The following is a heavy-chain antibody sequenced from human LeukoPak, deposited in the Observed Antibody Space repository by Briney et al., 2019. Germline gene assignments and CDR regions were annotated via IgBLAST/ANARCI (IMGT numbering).Heavy chain of an antibody. V-gene: IGHV3-23*01. D-gene: IGHD6-13*01. CDR2: ISGSGDST. CDR3: ARDVGIAASGWFDP. Sequence: GGSLRLSCAASGFTFSGYGMSWVRQAPGKGLEWVSAISGSGDSTYYADSVKGRFTISRDNSKNTLYLQMNSLRAEDTAVYYCARDVGIAASGWFDPWGQGTLVTVSS. CDR1: GFTFSGYG. J-gene: IGHJ5*02.